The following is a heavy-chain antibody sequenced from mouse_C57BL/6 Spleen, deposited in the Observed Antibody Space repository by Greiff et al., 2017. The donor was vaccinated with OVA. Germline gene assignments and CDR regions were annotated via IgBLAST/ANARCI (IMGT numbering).Heavy chain of an antibody. V-gene: IGHV5-17*01. Sequence: EVMLVESGGGLVKPGGSLKLSCAASGFTFSDYGMHWVRQAPEKGLEWVAYISSGSSTIYYADTVKGRFTISRDNAKNTLFLQMTSLRSEDTAMYYCAREGDGYYDYYAMDYWGQGTSVTVSS. D-gene: IGHD2-3*01. CDR1: GFTFSDYG. J-gene: IGHJ4*01. CDR2: ISSGSSTI. CDR3: AREGDGYYDYYAMDY.